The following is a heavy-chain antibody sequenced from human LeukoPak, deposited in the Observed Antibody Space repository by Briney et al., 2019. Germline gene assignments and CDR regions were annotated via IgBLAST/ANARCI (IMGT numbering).Heavy chain of an antibody. Sequence: SVKVSCKASGGTFSSYAISWVPQAPGQGLEWMGGIIPIFGTANYAQKFQCRVTITADKSTSTAYMELSSLRAEDTAVYYCAKAALLRQLINWFDPWGQGTLVTVSS. CDR3: AKAALLRQLINWFDP. J-gene: IGHJ5*02. CDR2: IIPIFGTA. D-gene: IGHD1-26*01. CDR1: GGTFSSYA. V-gene: IGHV1-69*06.